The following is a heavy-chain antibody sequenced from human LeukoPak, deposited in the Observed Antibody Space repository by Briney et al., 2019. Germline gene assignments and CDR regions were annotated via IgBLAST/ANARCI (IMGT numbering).Heavy chain of an antibody. Sequence: PGRSLRLSCAASGFTFSSYAMHWVRQAPGKGLERVAVISYDGSNKYYADSVKGRFTISRDNSKNTLYLQMNSLRAEDTAVYYCARDPSSGWFEYGMDVWGQGTTVTVSS. J-gene: IGHJ6*02. V-gene: IGHV3-30-3*01. CDR2: ISYDGSNK. CDR3: ARDPSSGWFEYGMDV. CDR1: GFTFSSYA. D-gene: IGHD6-19*01.